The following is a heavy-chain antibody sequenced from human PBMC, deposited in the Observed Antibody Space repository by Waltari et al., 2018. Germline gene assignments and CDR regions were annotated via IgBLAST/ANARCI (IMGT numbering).Heavy chain of an antibody. CDR1: GITFSGYA. J-gene: IGHJ4*02. D-gene: IGHD2-15*01. CDR2: ISGGGTVT. Sequence: LVQPGGSLRLSCAASGITFSGYAMSWVRQAPGKGLEWVSFISGGGTVTYYGGSVKGRFTISRDKSKSRVYLQMNSLRAEDTAVYYCARCTGGSCYGFDYWGQGTLVTVSS. V-gene: IGHV3-23*03. CDR3: ARCTGGSCYGFDY.